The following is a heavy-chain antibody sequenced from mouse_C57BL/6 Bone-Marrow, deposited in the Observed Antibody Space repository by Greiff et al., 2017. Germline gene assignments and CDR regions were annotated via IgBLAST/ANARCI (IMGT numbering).Heavy chain of an antibody. V-gene: IGHV1-15*01. CDR3: TRSWDDY. CDR2: IDPETGGT. Sequence: QVQLQQSGAELVRPGASVTLSCKASGYTFTDYEMHWVKQTPVHGLEWIGAIDPETGGTAYNQKFKGKAILTADKSSSTAYMELRSLTSEDAAVYYCTRSWDDYWGQGTTLTGSS. D-gene: IGHD4-1*01. CDR1: GYTFTDYE. J-gene: IGHJ2*01.